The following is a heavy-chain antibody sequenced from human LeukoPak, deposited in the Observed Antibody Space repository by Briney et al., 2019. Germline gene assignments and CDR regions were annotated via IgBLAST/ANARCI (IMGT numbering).Heavy chain of an antibody. CDR3: ARAYDSSGHYSTTRYYFDY. V-gene: IGHV4-59*01. Sequence: PSETLSLTCTVSGGSISSYYWSWIRQPPGKGLEWIGYIYYTGSSNYNPSLKSRVTISLDTSKNQFSLKLTSVTAADTAVYYCARAYDSSGHYSTTRYYFDYWGQGILVTVSS. CDR1: GGSISSYY. CDR2: IYYTGSS. D-gene: IGHD3-22*01. J-gene: IGHJ4*02.